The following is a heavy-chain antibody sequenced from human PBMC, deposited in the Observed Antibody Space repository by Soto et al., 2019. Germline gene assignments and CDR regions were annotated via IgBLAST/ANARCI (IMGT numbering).Heavy chain of an antibody. Sequence: SETLSLTCAVSGGSISSGGYSWSWIRQPPGKGLEWIGYIYHSGSTYYNPSLKSRVTISVDRSKNQFSLKLSSVTAADTAVYYCARGGPVGELLAPSFDYWGQGTLVTVSS. CDR3: ARGGPVGELLAPSFDY. CDR2: IYHSGST. D-gene: IGHD2-15*01. CDR1: GGSISSGGYS. J-gene: IGHJ4*02. V-gene: IGHV4-30-2*01.